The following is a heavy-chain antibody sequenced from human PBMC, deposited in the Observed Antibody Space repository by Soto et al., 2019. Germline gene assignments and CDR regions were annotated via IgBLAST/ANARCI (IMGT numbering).Heavy chain of an antibody. CDR2: IYYSGST. D-gene: IGHD2-15*01. CDR3: ARRWGRSFDY. Sequence: SETLSLTCTVSGGSISSYYWSWIRQPPGKGLEWIGYIYYSGSTNYNPSLKSRVTISVDTSKNQFSLKLSSVTAADTAVYYCARRWGRSFDYWGQGTTVTVSS. CDR1: GGSISSYY. J-gene: IGHJ4*02. V-gene: IGHV4-59*08.